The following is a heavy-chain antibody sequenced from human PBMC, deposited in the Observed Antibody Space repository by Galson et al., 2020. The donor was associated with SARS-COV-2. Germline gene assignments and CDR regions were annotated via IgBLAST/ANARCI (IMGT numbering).Heavy chain of an antibody. Sequence: SDTLSLTCTVSGGSISSYYWSWIRQPPGKGLEWIGYIYYSGSTNYNPSLKSRVTISVDTSKNQFSLKLSSVTAADTAVYYCARRAPIEYSSSYHLSGDYYYYGMDVWGQGTTVTVSS. CDR2: IYYSGST. CDR1: GGSISSYY. V-gene: IGHV4-59*13. D-gene: IGHD6-6*01. CDR3: ARRAPIEYSSSYHLSGDYYYYGMDV. J-gene: IGHJ6*02.